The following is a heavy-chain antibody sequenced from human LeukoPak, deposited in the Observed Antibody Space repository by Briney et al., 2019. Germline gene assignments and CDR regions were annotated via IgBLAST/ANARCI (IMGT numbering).Heavy chain of an antibody. D-gene: IGHD5-24*01. J-gene: IGHJ4*02. Sequence: ASVKVSCKVSGYTLTELSMHWVRQAPGKGLEWMGGFDPEDGETIYAQKFQGRVTITADESTSTAYMELSSLRSEDTAVYYCARMSRDGYNSLDYWGQGTLVTVSS. V-gene: IGHV1-24*01. CDR1: GYTLTELS. CDR3: ARMSRDGYNSLDY. CDR2: FDPEDGET.